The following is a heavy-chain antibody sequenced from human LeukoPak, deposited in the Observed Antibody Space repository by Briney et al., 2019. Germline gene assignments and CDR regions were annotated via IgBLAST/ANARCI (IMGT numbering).Heavy chain of an antibody. J-gene: IGHJ4*02. CDR3: GRLRSYFDY. Sequence: PGGSLRLSCAASGFTFSNYAMHWVRQAPGKSLEWLAGISYDGSNKYYADSVKGRFTISRDNSKNTLYLQMNSLRAEDTAVYYCGRLRSYFDYWGQGTLVTVSS. D-gene: IGHD4-17*01. CDR2: ISYDGSNK. V-gene: IGHV3-30-3*01. CDR1: GFTFSNYA.